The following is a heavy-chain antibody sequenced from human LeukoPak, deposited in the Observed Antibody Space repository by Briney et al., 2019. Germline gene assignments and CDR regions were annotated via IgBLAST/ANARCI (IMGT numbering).Heavy chain of an antibody. Sequence: GGSLRLSCGASGFTFSSYAMSWVRQAPGKGLEWVANIKQDGSEKYYVDSVKGRFTISRDNAKNSLYLQMNSLRAEDTAVYYCARDRGSSGWYEFDYWGQETLVTVSS. D-gene: IGHD6-19*01. J-gene: IGHJ4*02. CDR2: IKQDGSEK. CDR1: GFTFSSYA. V-gene: IGHV3-7*01. CDR3: ARDRGSSGWYEFDY.